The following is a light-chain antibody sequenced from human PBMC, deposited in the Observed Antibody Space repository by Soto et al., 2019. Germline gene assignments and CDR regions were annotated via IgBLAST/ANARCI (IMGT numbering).Light chain of an antibody. CDR2: CAS. CDR3: QQDVKWPVT. V-gene: IGKV3-15*01. J-gene: IGKJ1*01. CDR1: KRVRNN. Sequence: EIVLPPPRANLGLSPGARATASCTARKRVRNNLAWYQQKPGQAPRLFIYCASTRATGLPDSFSGSGSGTEFTLTISRLQAEDFAVYYCQQDVKWPVTCGQGTKVDIK.